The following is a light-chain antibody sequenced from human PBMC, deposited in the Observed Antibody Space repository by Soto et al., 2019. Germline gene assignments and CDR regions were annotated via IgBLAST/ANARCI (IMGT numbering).Light chain of an antibody. J-gene: IGKJ5*01. CDR3: QQYITYYF. V-gene: IGKV1-5*01. CDR2: DAS. Sequence: IKMNQSPSTLSASGAARCNITCRASQSIVSWLAWYQQKPGKAPKLLIYDASNLQSGVPSRFSGSGYGTEFTLTISSLQPDDFATYYCQQYITYYFFGQGGRLEIK. CDR1: QSIVSW.